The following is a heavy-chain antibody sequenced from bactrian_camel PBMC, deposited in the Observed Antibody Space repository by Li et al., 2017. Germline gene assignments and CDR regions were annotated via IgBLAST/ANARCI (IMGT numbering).Heavy chain of an antibody. Sequence: LVESGGGLVQPGGSLRLSCGASGLTYSFRSYDMSWVRQAPGKGLEWVVSIYSDASNTYYADSIKGRFTVSRDNAKNTIDLQMNRLRSEDTALYYCVTRGGYGGTWFGDFGYWGQGTQVTVS. J-gene: IGHJ6*01. CDR2: IYSDASNT. CDR1: GLTYSFRSYD. V-gene: IGHV3-2*01. CDR3: VTRGGYGGTWFGDFGY. D-gene: IGHD6*01.